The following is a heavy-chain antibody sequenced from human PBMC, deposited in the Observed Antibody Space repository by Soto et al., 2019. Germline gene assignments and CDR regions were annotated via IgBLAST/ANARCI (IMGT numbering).Heavy chain of an antibody. D-gene: IGHD3-22*01. V-gene: IGHV4-31*03. CDR3: ARILHNDSGYYPYYLDY. J-gene: IGHJ4*02. CDR1: GGSINSGHSIGYY. Sequence: SETLSLTCTVSGGSINSGHSIGYYWTWIRQHPGKGLEWIGSVFYNGTTYYNPSLKSRLTISVDTSQSQFSLSLTSVTAADTAVYYCARILHNDSGYYPYYLDYWGQGTLVTVSS. CDR2: VFYNGTT.